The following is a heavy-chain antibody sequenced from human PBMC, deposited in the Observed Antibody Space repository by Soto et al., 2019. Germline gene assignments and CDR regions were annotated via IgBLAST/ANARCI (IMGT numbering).Heavy chain of an antibody. D-gene: IGHD3-10*01. J-gene: IGHJ6*02. Sequence: QVQLQQWGAGLLRPSETLSLTCAFYGGSFDDFYWSWVRQYHGKGLEWVGEISHDGGTNYSPSLASRVSISVDTSKNQFSLHLRSVTAADTGLYYCARGQLVWYGDLTPYHRDMDVWGQGTTVTVSS. CDR3: ARGQLVWYGDLTPYHRDMDV. CDR2: ISHDGGT. CDR1: GGSFDDFY. V-gene: IGHV4-34*02.